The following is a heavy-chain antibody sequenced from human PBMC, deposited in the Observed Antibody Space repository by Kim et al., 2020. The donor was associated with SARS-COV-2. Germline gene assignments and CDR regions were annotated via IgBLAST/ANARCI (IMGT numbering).Heavy chain of an antibody. D-gene: IGHD5-12*01. CDR3: ARGPLSLRDGYNYPRGDDAFDI. J-gene: IGHJ3*02. CDR1: GGSFSGYY. V-gene: IGHV4-34*01. Sequence: SETLSLTCAVYGGSFSGYYWSWIRQPPGKGLEWIGEINHSGSTNYNPSLKSRVTISVDTSKNQFSLKLSSVTAADTAVYYCARGPLSLRDGYNYPRGDDAFDIWGQGTMVTVSS. CDR2: INHSGST.